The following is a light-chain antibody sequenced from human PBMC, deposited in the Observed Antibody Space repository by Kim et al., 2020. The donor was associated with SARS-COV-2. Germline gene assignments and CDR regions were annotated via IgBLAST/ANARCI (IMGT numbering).Light chain of an antibody. V-gene: IGKV1-39*01. J-gene: IGKJ1*01. Sequence: DIQMTQSPSSLSASVGDRVTITCRASQDISRYLNWYQQKPGKAPKLLIYTASSLQSGVPSRFTGSGSETDFTLTINSLQPEDFATYYCQQTYSASRTFGQGTKVDIK. CDR1: QDISRY. CDR2: TAS. CDR3: QQTYSASRT.